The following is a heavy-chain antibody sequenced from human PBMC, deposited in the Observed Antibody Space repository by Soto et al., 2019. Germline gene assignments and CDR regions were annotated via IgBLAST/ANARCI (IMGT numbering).Heavy chain of an antibody. J-gene: IGHJ6*02. Sequence: SETLSLTCAVSGGSISSGGYSWSWIRQPPGKGLEWIGYIYHSGSTYYNPSLKSRVTISVDRSKNQFSLKLSSVTAADTAVYYCARKGGEYGSGNYYGMDVWGQGTTVT. CDR2: IYHSGST. V-gene: IGHV4-30-2*01. D-gene: IGHD3-10*01. CDR1: GGSISSGGYS. CDR3: ARKGGEYGSGNYYGMDV.